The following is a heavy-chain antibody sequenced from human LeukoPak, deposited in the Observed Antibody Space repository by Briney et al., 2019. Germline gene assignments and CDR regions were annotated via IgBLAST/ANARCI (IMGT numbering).Heavy chain of an antibody. Sequence: GGSLRLSSAASGFTSRPHWMTWVREAPGPGLEWSAKLKEDGSMKEYAASVNGRFTISNDYAQHSLYLQINSLRSEDTTVHYILAESSTSWEAYWGQGTLVTVSS. CDR3: LAESSTSWEAY. V-gene: IGHV3-7*01. D-gene: IGHD6-6*01. J-gene: IGHJ4*02. CDR1: GFTSRPHW. CDR2: LKEDGSMK.